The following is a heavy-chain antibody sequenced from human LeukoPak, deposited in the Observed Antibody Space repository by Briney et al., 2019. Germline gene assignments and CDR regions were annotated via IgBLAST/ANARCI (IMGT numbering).Heavy chain of an antibody. CDR3: ARNNGMDV. CDR1: GWALSSHW. CDR2: VNRDGSET. V-gene: IGHV3-7*03. Sequence: GGSLRLSCAASGWALSSHWMTWVRQVPGRGPEWVANVNRDGSETYYLDSVKGRFTISKDNAKNSLYLQMNSLRAEDTALYHCARNNGMDVWGQGTTVIVSS. J-gene: IGHJ6*02.